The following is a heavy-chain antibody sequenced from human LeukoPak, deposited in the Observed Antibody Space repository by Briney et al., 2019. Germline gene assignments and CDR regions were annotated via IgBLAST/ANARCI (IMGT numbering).Heavy chain of an antibody. D-gene: IGHD5-18*01. J-gene: IGHJ4*02. V-gene: IGHV3-66*01. CDR3: ARDTAMAYYYFDY. Sequence: PGGSLRLSCAASGFTFSSNYMSWVRQAPGKGLEWVSVIYSGGSTYYADSVKGRFTISRDNSKNTLYLQMNSLRAEDTAVYYCARDTAMAYYYFDYWGQGTLVTVSS. CDR1: GFTFSSNY. CDR2: IYSGGST.